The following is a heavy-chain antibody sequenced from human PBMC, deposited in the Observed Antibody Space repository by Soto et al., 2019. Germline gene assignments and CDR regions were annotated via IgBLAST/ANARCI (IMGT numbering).Heavy chain of an antibody. D-gene: IGHD3-22*01. CDR3: ARVYYSDSSERRVFWFDP. Sequence: QVQLEESGPGLVKPSETLSLTCTVSGGSISSGAFYWTWIRQTPGSGLEWIGYIYNSGISHYNPSLSSRATLPLEASKNQFYLTLTTVTVADTAMYYCARVYYSDSSERRVFWFDPWGQGTLVTVSS. V-gene: IGHV4-30-4*01. CDR2: IYNSGIS. J-gene: IGHJ5*02. CDR1: GGSISSGAFY.